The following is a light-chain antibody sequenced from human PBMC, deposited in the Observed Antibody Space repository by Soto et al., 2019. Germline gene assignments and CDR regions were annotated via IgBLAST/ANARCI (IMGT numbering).Light chain of an antibody. J-gene: IGKJ4*01. Sequence: EVVLTQSPVTLALSPGERATLSCRASQNVDIYVAWYQQKPGQAPRILIYDASNRATGIPARFRGSGSGTDSTLTISSLEPEDFAVYYCQQRRDWPPLTFGGGTKVEIK. CDR3: QQRRDWPPLT. CDR2: DAS. CDR1: QNVDIY. V-gene: IGKV3-11*01.